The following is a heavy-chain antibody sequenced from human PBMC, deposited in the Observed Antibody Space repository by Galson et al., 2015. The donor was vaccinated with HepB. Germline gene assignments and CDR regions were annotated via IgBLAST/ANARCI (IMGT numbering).Heavy chain of an antibody. CDR2: ISSSSSYI. D-gene: IGHD6-13*01. CDR3: AKDSQHLEPRDYYYAMDV. V-gene: IGHV3-21*01. CDR1: GFTFSSYS. Sequence: SLRLSCAASGFTFSSYSMNWVRQARGKGLEWVSSISSSSSYIYYADSVKGRFTISRDNAKNSLYLQMNSLRAEDTAVYYCAKDSQHLEPRDYYYAMDVWGQGTTVTVSS. J-gene: IGHJ6*02.